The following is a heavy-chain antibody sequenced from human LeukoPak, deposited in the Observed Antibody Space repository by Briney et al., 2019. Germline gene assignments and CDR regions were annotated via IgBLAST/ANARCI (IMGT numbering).Heavy chain of an antibody. V-gene: IGHV3-30-3*01. D-gene: IGHD5-18*01. CDR3: ARGGLRAMVGFGFDY. CDR2: ISYDGSNK. J-gene: IGHJ4*02. CDR1: GFTVSSNY. Sequence: GGSLRLSCAASGFTVSSNYMSWVRQAPGKGLEWVAVISYDGSNKYYADSVKGRFTISRDNSKNTLYLQMNSLRAADTAVYYCARGGLRAMVGFGFDYWGQGTLVTVSS.